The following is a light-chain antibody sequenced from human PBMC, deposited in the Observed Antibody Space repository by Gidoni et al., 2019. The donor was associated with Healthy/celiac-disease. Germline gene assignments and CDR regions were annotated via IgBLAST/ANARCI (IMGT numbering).Light chain of an antibody. CDR1: QSVSSY. Sequence: EIVLTQYPATLSLSPGERATLSCRASQSVSSYLAWYQQKPGQAPRLLIYDASNRATGIPARFSGSGSGTEFTLTISSLEPEDFAVYYCQQRSNWKTFGQGTKLEIK. J-gene: IGKJ2*01. CDR3: QQRSNWKT. V-gene: IGKV3-11*01. CDR2: DAS.